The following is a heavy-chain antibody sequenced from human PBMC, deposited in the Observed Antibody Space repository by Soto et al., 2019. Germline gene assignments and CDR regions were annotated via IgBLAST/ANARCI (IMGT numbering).Heavy chain of an antibody. CDR3: ARSHDFWSAPGFWGMDV. Sequence: ASVKVSCKASGYTFTGYYMHWVRQAPGQGLEWMGWIIPNSGGTNYAQKFQGRVTMTRDTSISTAYMELSRLRSDDTAVYYCARSHDFWSAPGFWGMDVWGQGTTVTVSS. V-gene: IGHV1-2*02. CDR2: IIPNSGGT. J-gene: IGHJ6*02. CDR1: GYTFTGYY. D-gene: IGHD3-3*01.